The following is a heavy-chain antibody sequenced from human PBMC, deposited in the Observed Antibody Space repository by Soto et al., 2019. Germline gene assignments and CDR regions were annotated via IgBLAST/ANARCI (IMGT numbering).Heavy chain of an antibody. CDR2: IEYNAKNR. D-gene: IGHD2-15*01. V-gene: IGHV3-33*05. CDR3: AREGDDYCSGTRCFHYYGLDV. Sequence: QVQLVESGGGVVQPGTSLRLSCTASGFTFNSYGIHWVRQAPGKGLEWLALIEYNAKNRFYADSVKGRFSISRDNSRNTVYLQVHGLRAEDTAVYSCAREGDDYCSGTRCFHYYGLDVWGQGTRVIVSS. CDR1: GFTFNSYG. J-gene: IGHJ6*02.